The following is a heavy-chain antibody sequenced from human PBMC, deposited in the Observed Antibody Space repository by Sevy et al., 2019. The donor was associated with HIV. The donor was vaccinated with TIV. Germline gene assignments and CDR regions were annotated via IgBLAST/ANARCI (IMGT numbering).Heavy chain of an antibody. CDR3: ARVSPCGGDCYYFDF. CDR1: GYTFTNND. Sequence: ASVKVSCTASGYTFTNNDIIWVRQATGQGLEWMGGMNPNSADTGYALKFQGRVTLTNNPSRSTAYMELGSLTSEDTAVYYCARVSPCGGDCYYFDFRGQGTLLTVSS. J-gene: IGHJ4*02. CDR2: MNPNSADT. V-gene: IGHV1-8*01. D-gene: IGHD2-21*02.